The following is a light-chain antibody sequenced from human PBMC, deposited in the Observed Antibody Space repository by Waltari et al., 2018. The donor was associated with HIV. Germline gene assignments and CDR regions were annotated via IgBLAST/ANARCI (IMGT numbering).Light chain of an antibody. Sequence: QPVLTQPPSLSGAPGLGVPVPRTGRGSHLWAGYAVHWYQQLPGTAPKLLIYGNIKRPSGVPDRFSASKSGTSASLAITGLQPEDEADYYCQSYDSSLSAWLFGGGTKLTVL. V-gene: IGLV1-40*01. CDR2: GNI. J-gene: IGLJ3*02. CDR1: GSHLWAGYA. CDR3: QSYDSSLSAWL.